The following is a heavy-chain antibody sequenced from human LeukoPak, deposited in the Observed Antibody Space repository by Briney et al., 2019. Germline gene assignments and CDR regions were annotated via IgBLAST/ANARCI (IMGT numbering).Heavy chain of an antibody. CDR2: IYWNDDK. V-gene: IGHV2-5*01. CDR1: GFSLSTTRVG. Sequence: SGPTLVKPTQTLTLTCTFSGFSLSTTRVGVSWIRQPPGKALEWLALIYWNDDKRYSPSLKSRLTIIKDTSKNQVVLIMTNMDPVDTATYYCARDRMGIGFDPWGQGTLVTVSS. CDR3: ARDRMGIGFDP. J-gene: IGHJ5*02. D-gene: IGHD1-26*01.